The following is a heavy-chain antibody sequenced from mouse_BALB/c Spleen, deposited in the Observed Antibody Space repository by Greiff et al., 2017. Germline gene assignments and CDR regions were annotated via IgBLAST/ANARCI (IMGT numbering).Heavy chain of an antibody. J-gene: IGHJ4*01. V-gene: IGHV1-18*01. CDR2: INPYNGGT. Sequence: EVQGVESGPELVKPGASLKISCKASGYSFTGYTMNWVKQSHGKNLEWIGLINPYNGGTSYNQKFKGKATLTVDKSSSTAYMELLSLTSEDSTVYYCARSGDVYRLYAMDYWGQGTSVTVSS. CDR1: GYSFTGYT. CDR3: ARSGDVYRLYAMDY. D-gene: IGHD2-3*01.